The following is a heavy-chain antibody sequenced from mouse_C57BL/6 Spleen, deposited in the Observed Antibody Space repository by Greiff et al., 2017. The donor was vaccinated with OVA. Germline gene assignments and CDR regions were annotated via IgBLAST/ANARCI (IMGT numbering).Heavy chain of an antibody. J-gene: IGHJ4*01. CDR1: GYTFTSYW. CDR2: INPSNGGT. V-gene: IGHV1-53*01. D-gene: IGHD2-12*01. Sequence: VQLQQPGTELVKPGASVKLSCKASGYTFTSYWMHWVKQRPGQGLEWIGNINPSNGGTNYNEKFKSKATLTVDTSSSTAYMQLSSLTSEDSTVYYCAKEVYCYYGYYAMDYWGQGTSVTVSS. CDR3: AKEVYCYYGYYAMDY.